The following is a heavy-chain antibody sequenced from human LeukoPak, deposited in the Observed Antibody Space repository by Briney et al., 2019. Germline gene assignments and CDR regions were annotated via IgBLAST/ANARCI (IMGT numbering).Heavy chain of an antibody. CDR1: GFTFSNYA. CDR3: AKDEVGRYCSSTSCYSRFDY. D-gene: IGHD2-2*02. Sequence: PGGSLSLSCAASGFTFSNYAMNWVRQAPGKGLEWVAVISFAGNGEFYTDSVKGRFDISRDKSKNTLYLQMNSLRTDDTAMYYGAKDEVGRYCSSTSCYSRFDYWGQGTLVTVSS. V-gene: IGHV3-30*18. CDR2: ISFAGNGE. J-gene: IGHJ4*02.